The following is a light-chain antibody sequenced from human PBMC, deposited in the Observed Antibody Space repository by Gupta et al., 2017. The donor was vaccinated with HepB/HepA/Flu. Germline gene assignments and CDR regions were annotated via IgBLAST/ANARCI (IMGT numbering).Light chain of an antibody. CDR2: NSN. Sequence: QSVLIQPPSASGTPGQGVTISCSGSNSNIGGNTVNWYQQHPGTAPKRLIYNSNQRPSGVPDRFSGSKSGTSASLAISGLQSEDEGDYYCAAWDDSLNGQRFGGGTKLTVL. J-gene: IGLJ2*01. V-gene: IGLV1-44*01. CDR3: AAWDDSLNGQR. CDR1: NSNIGGNT.